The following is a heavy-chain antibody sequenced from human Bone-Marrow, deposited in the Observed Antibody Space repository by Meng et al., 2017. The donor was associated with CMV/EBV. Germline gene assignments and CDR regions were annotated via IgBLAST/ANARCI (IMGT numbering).Heavy chain of an antibody. D-gene: IGHD3-22*01. CDR1: GSISSGGYP. V-gene: IGHV4-30-2*01. Sequence: GSISSGGYPWSWIRRPPGKGLEWIGYIYHRGSTYYNPSLKSRVTISVDRSKNQFSLKLSSVTAADTAVYYCASGGAHYDSSGALFDYWGQGTLVTVSS. CDR3: ASGGAHYDSSGALFDY. CDR2: IYHRGST. J-gene: IGHJ4*02.